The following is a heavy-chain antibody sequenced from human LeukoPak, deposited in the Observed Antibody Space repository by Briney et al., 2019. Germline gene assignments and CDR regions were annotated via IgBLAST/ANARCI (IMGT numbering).Heavy chain of an antibody. D-gene: IGHD3-22*01. CDR1: GFTFSSYG. CDR3: ARAFISPYYYDSSGCYAMDY. V-gene: IGHV3-30*02. Sequence: GGSLRLSCAASGFTFSSYGMHWVRQAPGKGLEWVAFIRYDGSNKYYADSVKGRFTISRDNSKNTLYLQMNSLRAEDTAVYYCARAFISPYYYDSSGCYAMDYWGQGTLVTVSS. J-gene: IGHJ4*02. CDR2: IRYDGSNK.